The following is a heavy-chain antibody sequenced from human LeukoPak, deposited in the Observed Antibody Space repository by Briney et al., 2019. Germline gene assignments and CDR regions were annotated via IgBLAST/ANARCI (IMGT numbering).Heavy chain of an antibody. Sequence: GGSLRLSCAASGFTFSNYGMNWVRQAPGKGLEWVSYISSSSTYIYYADSVKGRFTISRDNAENSLYLQMNSLRAEDTAVYFCARAAYNSSPDYWGQGTLVTVSS. CDR3: ARAAYNSSPDY. CDR2: ISSSSTYI. V-gene: IGHV3-21*01. CDR1: GFTFSNYG. J-gene: IGHJ4*02. D-gene: IGHD6-13*01.